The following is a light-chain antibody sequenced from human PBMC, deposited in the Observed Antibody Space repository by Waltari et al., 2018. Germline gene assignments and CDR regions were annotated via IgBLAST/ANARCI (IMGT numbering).Light chain of an antibody. CDR1: QGISSY. V-gene: IGKV1-9*01. Sequence: DILLTQSPSFLSASVGDRVTITCRASQGISSYLTWFQQKPGKAPKLLIYAASTLQSGVPSRFSGSGSGTEFTLTISSLQPEDFATYYCHQVNTYPLTFGGGTKVEIK. CDR2: AAS. J-gene: IGKJ4*01. CDR3: HQVNTYPLT.